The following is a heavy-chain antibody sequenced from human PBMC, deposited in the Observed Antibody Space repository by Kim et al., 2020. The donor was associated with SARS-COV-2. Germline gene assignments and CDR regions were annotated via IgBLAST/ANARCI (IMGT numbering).Heavy chain of an antibody. D-gene: IGHD3-22*01. Sequence: GGSLRLSCAASGFTFSSYAMHWVRQAPGKGLEWVAVISYDRSNKYYADSVKGRFTISRDNSKNTLYLQMNSLRAEDTAVYYCARASYYYDSSGYGGYGYWGQGTLVTVSS. CDR2: ISYDRSNK. CDR3: ARASYYYDSSGYGGYGY. V-gene: IGHV3-30*04. CDR1: GFTFSSYA. J-gene: IGHJ4*02.